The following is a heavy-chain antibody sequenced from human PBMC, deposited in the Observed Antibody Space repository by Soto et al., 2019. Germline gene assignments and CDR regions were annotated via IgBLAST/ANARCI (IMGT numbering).Heavy chain of an antibody. J-gene: IGHJ4*02. CDR1: GFTFSTYA. V-gene: IGHV3-23*01. Sequence: PGGSLRLSCAASGFTFSTYAMTWVRQAPGKGLEWVSAISASGGSTYYADSVKGRFTFSRDDSKNTLYLQMNSLKTEDTAMYYCTTEFYSNGYNFWGQGTLVTVSS. CDR2: ISASGGST. D-gene: IGHD3-22*01. CDR3: TTEFYSNGYNF.